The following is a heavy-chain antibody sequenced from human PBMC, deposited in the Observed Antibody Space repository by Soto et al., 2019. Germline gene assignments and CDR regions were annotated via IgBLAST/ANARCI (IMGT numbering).Heavy chain of an antibody. Sequence: QVQLVQSGAEVKKTGSSVKVSCKTSGGTFSTFGISWVRQAPGQGLEWMGGIIPFFGTAEYSQKFEDRITITADESTTTVYMDLRSLRSEDTAIYYCARTAPMDDGDKSYYDFWGQGALVTVSS. J-gene: IGHJ4*02. CDR2: IIPFFGTA. CDR1: GGTFSTFG. V-gene: IGHV1-69*01. CDR3: ARTAPMDDGDKSYYDF. D-gene: IGHD4-17*01.